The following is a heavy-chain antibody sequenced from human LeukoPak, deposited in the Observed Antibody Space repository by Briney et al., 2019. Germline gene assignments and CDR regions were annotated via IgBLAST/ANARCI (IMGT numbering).Heavy chain of an antibody. CDR1: GSSSTTYW. J-gene: IGHJ4*02. Sequence: GASLKISCQASGSSSTTYWIAWVRQMPGKGLEWMGIIYPGDSGARYSPSFQGQVTFSADKSISTAYLQWSSLKASDTAMYFCARRDIAVAGSIDYWGQGTLVTVSS. D-gene: IGHD6-19*01. CDR3: ARRDIAVAGSIDY. CDR2: IYPGDSGA. V-gene: IGHV5-51*01.